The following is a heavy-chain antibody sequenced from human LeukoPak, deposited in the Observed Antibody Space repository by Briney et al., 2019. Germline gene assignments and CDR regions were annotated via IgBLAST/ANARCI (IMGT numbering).Heavy chain of an antibody. V-gene: IGHV4-38-2*02. CDR3: ARNMGLSSGGDYFDY. Sequence: SETLSLTCTVSGYSISSGHYWGWIRQPPGKGLEWIGSIYYSGSTYYNPSLKSRVTISVDTSKNQFSLKLSSVTAADTAVYYCARNMGLSSGGDYFDYWGQGTLVTVSS. CDR2: IYYSGST. CDR1: GYSISSGHY. D-gene: IGHD6-19*01. J-gene: IGHJ4*02.